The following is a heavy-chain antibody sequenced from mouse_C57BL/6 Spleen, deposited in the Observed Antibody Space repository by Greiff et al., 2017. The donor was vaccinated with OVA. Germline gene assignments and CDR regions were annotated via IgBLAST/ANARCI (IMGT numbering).Heavy chain of an antibody. Sequence: VQLQQPGAELVKPGASVKLSCKASGYTFTSYWMQWVKQRPGQGLEWIGEIDPSDSYTNYNQKFKGKATLTVDTSSSTAYMQLSSLTSEDSAVYDCARRATTVAYAMDYWGQGTSVTVSS. CDR2: IDPSDSYT. J-gene: IGHJ4*01. CDR1: GYTFTSYW. D-gene: IGHD1-1*01. V-gene: IGHV1-50*01. CDR3: ARRATTVAYAMDY.